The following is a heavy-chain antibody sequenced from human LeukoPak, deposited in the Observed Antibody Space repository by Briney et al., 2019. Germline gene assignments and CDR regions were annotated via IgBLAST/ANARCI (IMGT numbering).Heavy chain of an antibody. CDR2: ISWNSGSI. V-gene: IGHV3-9*01. J-gene: IGHJ4*02. CDR3: AKESAVLQLWYQFDY. Sequence: GGSLRLSCAASGFTFDDYAMHWVRQAPGKGLEWVSGISWNSGSIGYADSVKGRFTISRHNAKNSLYLQMNSLRAEDTALYYCAKESAVLQLWYQFDYWGQGTLVTVSS. CDR1: GFTFDDYA. D-gene: IGHD5-18*01.